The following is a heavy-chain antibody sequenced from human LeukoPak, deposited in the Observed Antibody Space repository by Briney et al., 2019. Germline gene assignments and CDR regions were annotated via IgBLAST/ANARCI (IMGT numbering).Heavy chain of an antibody. D-gene: IGHD4-17*01. CDR2: IYRAGGT. J-gene: IGHJ4*02. Sequence: GGSLRLSCPASGFTVSDYYMSWIRQAAGKWMEWVSLIYRAGGTYYPASVKGRFTISRANFKITCYLQLTSLRAEDTAVYYCARDLVYGYFDYWGQGTLVTVSS. V-gene: IGHV3-66*01. CDR3: ARDLVYGYFDY. CDR1: GFTVSDYY.